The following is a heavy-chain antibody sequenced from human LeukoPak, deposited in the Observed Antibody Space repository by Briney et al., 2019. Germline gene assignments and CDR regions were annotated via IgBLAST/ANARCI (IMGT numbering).Heavy chain of an antibody. J-gene: IGHJ2*01. CDR2: LSGGGGST. D-gene: IGHD5-24*01. CDR1: GFTFSSYA. CDR3: ARDQVGRWLQLDYFDF. Sequence: GGSLRLSCAASGFTFSSYAMTWVRQAPGKGLEWVSTLSGGGGSTYYADSVKGRFTISRDNSNNTLFLQMNSLRAEDTAVYYCARDQVGRWLQLDYFDFWGRGTLVTVSS. V-gene: IGHV3-23*01.